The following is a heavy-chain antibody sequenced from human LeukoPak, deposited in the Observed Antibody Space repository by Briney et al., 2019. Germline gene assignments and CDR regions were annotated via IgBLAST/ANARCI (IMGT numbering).Heavy chain of an antibody. D-gene: IGHD3-3*01. J-gene: IGHJ4*02. CDR1: GFTFSNFA. CDR2: ISGSGGST. Sequence: PGGSLRLSCAASGFTFSNFAMSWVRQAPGKGLECVSAISGSGGSTYYADSVKGRFTISRDNSKNTLYLQMNSLRAEDTAVYYCAKDRGFDFWSGYHQFDYWGQGTLVTVSS. CDR3: AKDRGFDFWSGYHQFDY. V-gene: IGHV3-23*01.